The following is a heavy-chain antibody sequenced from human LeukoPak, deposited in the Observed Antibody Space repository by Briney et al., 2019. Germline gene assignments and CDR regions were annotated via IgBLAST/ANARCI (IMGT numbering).Heavy chain of an antibody. Sequence: SETLSLTCAVYGGSFSGYYWSWIRQHPGKGLEWIGEINHSGSTNYNPSLKSRVTISVDTSKNQFSLKLSSVTAADTAVYYCARYPHCSSTDCYVTWGQGTLVIVPA. D-gene: IGHD2-2*01. CDR2: INHSGST. CDR3: ARYPHCSSTDCYVT. V-gene: IGHV4-34*01. CDR1: GGSFSGYY. J-gene: IGHJ4*02.